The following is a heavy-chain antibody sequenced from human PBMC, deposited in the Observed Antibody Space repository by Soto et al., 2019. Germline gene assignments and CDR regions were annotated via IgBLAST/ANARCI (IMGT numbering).Heavy chain of an antibody. Sequence: QLQLQESGPGLVKPSETLSLTCTVSGGSISSSSYYWGWIRQPPGKGLEWIGSIYYSGSTYYNPSLKSRVNMSVDTSKNQSSLKLSSVTAADTAVYYCARHLKTRIGAFDIWGQGTMVTVSS. J-gene: IGHJ3*02. V-gene: IGHV4-39*01. CDR3: ARHLKTRIGAFDI. D-gene: IGHD2-15*01. CDR1: GGSISSSSYY. CDR2: IYYSGST.